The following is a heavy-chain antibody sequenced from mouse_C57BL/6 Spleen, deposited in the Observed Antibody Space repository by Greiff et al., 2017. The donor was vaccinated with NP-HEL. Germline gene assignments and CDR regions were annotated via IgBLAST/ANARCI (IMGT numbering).Heavy chain of an antibody. D-gene: IGHD1-1*01. J-gene: IGHJ4*01. V-gene: IGHV1-53*01. Sequence: QVQLQQPGTGLVKPAASVKLSCKASGYTFTSYWMHWVKQRPGQGREWIGNINPSNGGTNYNEKFKSKATLTVDKSSSTAYTRLSGLTSEDSAVYYCARGRGTSDYGSYYAMDYWGQGTSVTVSS. CDR3: ARGRGTSDYGSYYAMDY. CDR2: INPSNGGT. CDR1: GYTFTSYW.